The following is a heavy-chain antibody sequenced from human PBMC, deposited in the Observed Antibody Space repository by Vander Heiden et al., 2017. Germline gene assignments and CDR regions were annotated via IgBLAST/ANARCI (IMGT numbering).Heavy chain of an antibody. CDR1: GGSFSGYY. Sequence: QVQLQQWGAGLLKPAETLSLTCAVYGGSFSGYYWSWIRQPPGKGLEWIGEINHSSSTNYNPSLKSRVTISVDTSKNQFSLKLSSVTAADTAVYYCASLQITMVRGVIITEWFDPWGQGTLVTVSS. D-gene: IGHD3-10*01. CDR3: ASLQITMVRGVIITEWFDP. V-gene: IGHV4-34*01. CDR2: INHSSST. J-gene: IGHJ5*02.